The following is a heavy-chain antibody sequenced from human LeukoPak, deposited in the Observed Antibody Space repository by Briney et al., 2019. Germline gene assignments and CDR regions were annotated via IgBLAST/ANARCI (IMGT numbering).Heavy chain of an antibody. CDR2: INHSGST. D-gene: IGHD2-2*01. CDR1: GGSFSGYY. CDR3: ARGRIVVVPAAMSFRRGWFDP. V-gene: IGHV4-34*01. Sequence: PSETLSLTCAVYGGSFSGYYWSWIRQPPGKGLEWIGEINHSGSTNYNPSLKSRVTISVDTSKKQFSLKLSSVTAADTAVYYCARGRIVVVPAAMSFRRGWFDPWGQGTLVTVSS. J-gene: IGHJ5*02.